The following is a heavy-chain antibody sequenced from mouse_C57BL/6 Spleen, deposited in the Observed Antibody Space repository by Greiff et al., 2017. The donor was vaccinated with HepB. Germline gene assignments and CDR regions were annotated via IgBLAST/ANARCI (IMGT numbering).Heavy chain of an antibody. J-gene: IGHJ4*01. CDR3: ARDEGYSNYGEAMDY. CDR1: GFTFSDYY. CDR2: INYDGSST. V-gene: IGHV5-16*01. Sequence: EVNLVESEGGLVQPGSSMKLSCTASGFTFSDYYMAWVRQVPEKGLEWVANINYDGSSTYYLDSLKSRFIISRDNAKNILYLQMSSLKSEDTATYYCARDEGYSNYGEAMDYWGQGTSVTVSS. D-gene: IGHD2-5*01.